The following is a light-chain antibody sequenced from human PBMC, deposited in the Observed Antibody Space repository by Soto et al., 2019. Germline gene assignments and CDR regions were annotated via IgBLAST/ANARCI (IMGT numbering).Light chain of an antibody. J-gene: IGLJ1*01. Sequence: QCVLTQPPSGSGAPGQRVTISCTGSSSIIGVGRDVHWYQQLPGTAPRLLIYGNNNRPSGVPDRFSASKSGTSASLAITRLQADDEADFSCESFDSSLSAYVFGTGTKVT. CDR1: SSIIGVGRD. CDR3: ESFDSSLSAYV. CDR2: GNN. V-gene: IGLV1-40*01.